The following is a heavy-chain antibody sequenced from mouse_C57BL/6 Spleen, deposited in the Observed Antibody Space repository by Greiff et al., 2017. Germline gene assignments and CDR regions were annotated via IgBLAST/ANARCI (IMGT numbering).Heavy chain of an antibody. CDR1: GYTFTSYW. V-gene: IGHV1-74*01. D-gene: IGHD1-1*01. CDR3: AIIRSYGSSLAWFAY. J-gene: IGHJ3*01. Sequence: QVQLQQPGAELVKPGASVKVSCKASGYTFTSYWMHWVKQRPGQGLEWIGRIHPSDSDTNYNQKFKGKATLTLDKSSSTADMQLSRLTSEDSAVYYCAIIRSYGSSLAWFAYWGQGTLVTVSA. CDR2: IHPSDSDT.